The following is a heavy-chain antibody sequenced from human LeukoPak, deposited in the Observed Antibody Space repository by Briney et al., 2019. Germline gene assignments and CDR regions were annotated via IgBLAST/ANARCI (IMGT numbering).Heavy chain of an antibody. V-gene: IGHV3-7*01. CDR2: IKQDGSEK. D-gene: IGHD3-10*01. CDR1: GFTFSSYW. J-gene: IGHJ6*03. Sequence: PGGSLRLSCAASGFTFSSYWMSWVRQAPGEGLEWVANIKQDGSEKYYVDSVKGRFTISRDNAKNSLYLQMNSLRAEDTAVYYCARVGGHYYGSGSYSYYYYMDGWGKGTTVTISS. CDR3: ARVGGHYYGSGSYSYYYYMDG.